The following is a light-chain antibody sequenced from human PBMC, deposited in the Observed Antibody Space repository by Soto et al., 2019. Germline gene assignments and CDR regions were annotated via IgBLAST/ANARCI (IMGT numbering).Light chain of an antibody. CDR3: SSYAGSYTLV. CDR2: DVS. V-gene: IGLV2-11*01. CDR1: SNDVGGYNF. Sequence: QSALTQPRSVSGSPGQSVTISCTGTSNDVGGYNFVSWYQQHPGKVPKLFIYDVSRRPSGVPDRFSGSKSGNTASLTTSGLQAEAEAADYGSSYAGSYTLVFGGGTKVTVL. J-gene: IGLJ2*01.